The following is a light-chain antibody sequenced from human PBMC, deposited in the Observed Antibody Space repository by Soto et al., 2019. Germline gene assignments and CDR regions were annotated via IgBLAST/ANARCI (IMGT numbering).Light chain of an antibody. CDR3: SSYAGSKTFI. J-gene: IGLJ2*01. Sequence: QSALTQPPSASGSPGQSVTISCTGTSGDVGAYNYVSWYQQHPGKAPKLMIDEVTKRPSGVPDRFSGSKSGATASLTVSGLQAEDEADYYCSSYAGSKTFIFGGGTKVTVL. CDR1: SGDVGAYNY. CDR2: EVT. V-gene: IGLV2-8*01.